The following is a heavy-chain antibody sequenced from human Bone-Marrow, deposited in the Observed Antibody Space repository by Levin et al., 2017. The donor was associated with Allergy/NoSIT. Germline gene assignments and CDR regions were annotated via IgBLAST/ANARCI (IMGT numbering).Heavy chain of an antibody. J-gene: IGHJ2*01. CDR1: GFTFSSYG. Sequence: LSLTCAASGFTFSSYGMHWVRQAPGKGLEWVAVISYDGSNKYYADSVKGRFTISRDNSKNTLYLQMNSLRAEDTAVYYCAKDGAVAGYWYFDLWGRGTLVTVSS. CDR3: AKDGAVAGYWYFDL. V-gene: IGHV3-30*18. CDR2: ISYDGSNK. D-gene: IGHD6-19*01.